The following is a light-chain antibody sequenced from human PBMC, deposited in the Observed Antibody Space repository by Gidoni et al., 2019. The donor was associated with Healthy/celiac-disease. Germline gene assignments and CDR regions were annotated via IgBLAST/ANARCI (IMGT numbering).Light chain of an antibody. CDR1: QCISNY. CDR3: QQYNSAPLT. CDR2: AAS. J-gene: IGKJ3*01. V-gene: IGKV1-27*01. Sequence: QMTQSPSSLSASVGDRVTITCLASQCISNYLAWYQQKPGKVPKLLIYAASTLQSGVPSRFSGSGSGTDFTLTISSLQPEDFATYYCQQYNSAPLTFGPGTKVEIK.